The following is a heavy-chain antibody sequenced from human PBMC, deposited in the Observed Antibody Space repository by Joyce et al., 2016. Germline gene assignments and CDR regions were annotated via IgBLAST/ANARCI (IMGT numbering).Heavy chain of an antibody. CDR1: GFTFSTSS. D-gene: IGHD3-22*01. CDR3: ARGGIVYDYSMDL. Sequence: EVQLVESGGGLVKPGGSLRISCAASGFTFSTSSMSWFRRAPREGLEWVSAISRDSTDIFYADSVKGRFTVSRDNAKNSLYLQMNSLRAEDTAVFFCARGGIVYDYSMDLWGQGTTVTVSS. J-gene: IGHJ6*02. CDR2: ISRDSTDI. V-gene: IGHV3-21*02.